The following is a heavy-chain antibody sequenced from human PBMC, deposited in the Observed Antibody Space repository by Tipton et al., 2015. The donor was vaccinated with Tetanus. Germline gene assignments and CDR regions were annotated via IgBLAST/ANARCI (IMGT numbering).Heavy chain of an antibody. D-gene: IGHD3-10*01. CDR3: ARDLGFGESHAFDI. CDR2: INHSGST. J-gene: IGHJ3*02. CDR1: GGSISSGGYY. V-gene: IGHV4-31*03. Sequence: TLSLTCTVSGGSISSGGYYWSWIRQPPGKGLEWIGEINHSGSTYYNPSLKSRVTISVDTSKNQFSLKLSSVTAADTAVYYCARDLGFGESHAFDIWGQGTMVTVSS.